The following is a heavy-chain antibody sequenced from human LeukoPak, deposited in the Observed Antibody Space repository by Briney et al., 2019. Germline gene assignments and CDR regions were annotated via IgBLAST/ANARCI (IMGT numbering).Heavy chain of an antibody. V-gene: IGHV4-39*07. J-gene: IGHJ4*02. CDR2: INHSGST. CDR1: GGSISSSSYY. Sequence: PSETLSLTCTVSGGSISSSSYYWSWIRQPPGKGLEWSGEINHSGSTNYNPSLKSRVTISVDKSKNQFSLKLSSVTAADTAVYYCARRTTVTIPFGYWGQGTLVTVSS. CDR3: ARRTTVTIPFGY. D-gene: IGHD4-11*01.